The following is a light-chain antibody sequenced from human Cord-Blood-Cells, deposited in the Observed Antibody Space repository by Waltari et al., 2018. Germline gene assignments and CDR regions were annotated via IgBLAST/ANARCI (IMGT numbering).Light chain of an antibody. V-gene: IGLV2-14*01. CDR1: SSDGGGYNY. Sequence: QSALPQPASVSGPPGQSITISCTGTSSDGGGYNYVSWYQQHPGKAPKLMIYEVSNRPSGVSNRFSGSKSGNTASLTISGLQAEDEADYYCSSYTSSSTYVFGTGTKVTVL. CDR3: SSYTSSSTYV. CDR2: EVS. J-gene: IGLJ1*01.